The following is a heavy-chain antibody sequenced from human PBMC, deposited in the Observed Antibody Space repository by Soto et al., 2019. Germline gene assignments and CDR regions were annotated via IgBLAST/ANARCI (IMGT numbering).Heavy chain of an antibody. V-gene: IGHV4-34*01. CDR2: IHHSGST. Sequence: DSLSLTGTLYGGSFDVYYLSWIRQSPGKGLEWIGEIHHSGSTKYNPSLKSRVSLSVDTSTKQFSLKMTSMTAADRGVYYCARGVDSWSGYLFWGQGTQVTVSS. D-gene: IGHD3-3*01. CDR3: ARGVDSWSGYLF. J-gene: IGHJ4*02. CDR1: GGSFDVYY.